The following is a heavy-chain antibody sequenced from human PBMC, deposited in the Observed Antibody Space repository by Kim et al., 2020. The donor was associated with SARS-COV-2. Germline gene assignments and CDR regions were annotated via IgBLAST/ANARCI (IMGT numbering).Heavy chain of an antibody. J-gene: IGHJ5*02. Sequence: ADSVKRPFSISRDNAKKSLYLQVNSLRAEDTAVYYCARVSSGSSSWYWFDAWGQGTLVTVSS. CDR3: ARVSSGSSSWYWFDA. D-gene: IGHD6-13*01. V-gene: IGHV3-11*05.